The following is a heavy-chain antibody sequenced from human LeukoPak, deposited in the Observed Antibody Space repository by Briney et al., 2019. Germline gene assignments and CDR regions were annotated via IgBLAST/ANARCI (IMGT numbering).Heavy chain of an antibody. Sequence: GGSLRLSCAASGFTFSSYAMTWVRQAPGKGLEGVSTVSGSAGRTDYADSVKGRFTISRDNLKNTLYLQMNSLRAEDTAVYYCAKNRGHCVNGVCHNYYYMDVWGKGTTVTVSS. D-gene: IGHD2-8*01. V-gene: IGHV3-23*01. CDR1: GFTFSSYA. J-gene: IGHJ6*03. CDR2: VSGSAGRT. CDR3: AKNRGHCVNGVCHNYYYMDV.